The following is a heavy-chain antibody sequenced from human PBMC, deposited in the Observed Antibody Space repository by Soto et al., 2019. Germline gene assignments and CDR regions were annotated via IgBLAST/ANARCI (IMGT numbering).Heavy chain of an antibody. CDR2: INHSGST. CDR3: AGQVGVVVPAAMTDYYYYYGMDV. Sequence: SETLSLTCAVSGGSFSGYYWSWIRQPPGKGLEWIGEINHSGSTNQNPSLKSRVTISGDTSKNQFSLKLSSVTAADTAVYYCAGQVGVVVPAAMTDYYYYYGMDVWGQGTTVTVSS. J-gene: IGHJ6*02. V-gene: IGHV4-34*01. D-gene: IGHD2-2*01. CDR1: GGSFSGYY.